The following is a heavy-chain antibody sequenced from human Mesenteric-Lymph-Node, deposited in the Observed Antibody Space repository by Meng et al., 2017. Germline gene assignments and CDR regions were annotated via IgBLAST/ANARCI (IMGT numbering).Heavy chain of an antibody. Sequence: GESLKISCAASGFTFSSFAMNWVRQAPGKGLEWVSSISGSGVNTYSADSVKGRFTISRDNSKNMLYVQMNSLRVDDTAIYYCARGGDSSAWGQGTLVTVSS. D-gene: IGHD3-22*01. CDR3: ARGGDSSA. CDR1: GFTFSSFA. V-gene: IGHV3-23*01. CDR2: ISGSGVNT. J-gene: IGHJ5*02.